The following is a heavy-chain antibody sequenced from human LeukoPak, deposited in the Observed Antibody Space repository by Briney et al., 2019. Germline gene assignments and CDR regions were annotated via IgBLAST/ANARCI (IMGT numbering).Heavy chain of an antibody. CDR1: GFTFSSYA. Sequence: PGGSLRLSCAASGFTFSSYATSWVRQAPGKGLEWVSAISGSGGSTYYADSVKGRFTISRDNSKNTLYLQMNSLRAEDTAVYYCAKDSDSSGWYYYYMDVWGKGTTVTVSS. CDR3: AKDSDSSGWYYYYMDV. D-gene: IGHD6-19*01. CDR2: ISGSGGST. J-gene: IGHJ6*03. V-gene: IGHV3-23*01.